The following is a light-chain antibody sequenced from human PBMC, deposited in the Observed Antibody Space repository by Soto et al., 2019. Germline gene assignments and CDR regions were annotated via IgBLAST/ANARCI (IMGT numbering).Light chain of an antibody. V-gene: IGKV3-15*01. CDR3: QQYNNWPPDRS. J-gene: IGKJ1*01. Sequence: EIVMTQSPATLSVSPGERATLSCRASQSVGSNLAWYQQKPGQAPRLLIYGASTRATGIPARFSGSGSGTELTLTISSLQSKDFAIYFCQQYNNWPPDRSFGQGTKVEIK. CDR1: QSVGSN. CDR2: GAS.